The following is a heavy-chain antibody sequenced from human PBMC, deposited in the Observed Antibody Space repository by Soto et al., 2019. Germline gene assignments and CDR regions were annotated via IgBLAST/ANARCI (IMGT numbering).Heavy chain of an antibody. Sequence: GGSLRLSCAASGFTFSLYGMHWVCQAPGKGLEWVAAIWDDGRRKDYADSVKDRLFISRDNSKNTLYLQLDSLRPEDTAVYYCATWQGSLNFHYWGQGTLVTVSS. CDR3: ATWQGSLNFHY. J-gene: IGHJ4*02. V-gene: IGHV3-33*01. CDR1: GFTFSLYG. CDR2: IWDDGRRK.